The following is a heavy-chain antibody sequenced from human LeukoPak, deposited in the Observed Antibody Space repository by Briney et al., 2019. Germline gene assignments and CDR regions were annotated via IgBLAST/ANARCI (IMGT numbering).Heavy chain of an antibody. D-gene: IGHD7-27*01. J-gene: IGHJ4*02. Sequence: SETLSLTCTVSGGSISGYYWSWIRQPPGKGLEWIWYIYTSGSTNYNPSLKSRVTISVDTSKNQFSLKLSSVTAADTAVYYCARQRWGYLDYWGQGTLVTVSS. CDR1: GGSISGYY. CDR2: IYTSGST. V-gene: IGHV4-4*09. CDR3: ARQRWGYLDY.